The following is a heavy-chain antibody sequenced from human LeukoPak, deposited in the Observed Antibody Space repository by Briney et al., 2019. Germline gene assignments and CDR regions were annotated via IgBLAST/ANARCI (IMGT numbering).Heavy chain of an antibody. CDR1: GFTFSTYS. CDR3: AREGIADTGDY. J-gene: IGHJ4*02. V-gene: IGHV3-21*01. D-gene: IGHD1-1*01. Sequence: TGGSLRLSCAASGFTFSTYSMKWVRQAPGKGLEWVSSISSSSVYIYYADSVKGRFTISRDNAKNSLYLQMNSLRAEDTAAYYCAREGIADTGDYWGRGTLVTVSS. CDR2: ISSSSVYI.